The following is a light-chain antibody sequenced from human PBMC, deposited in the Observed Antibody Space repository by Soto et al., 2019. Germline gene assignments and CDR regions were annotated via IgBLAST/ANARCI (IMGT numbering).Light chain of an antibody. V-gene: IGKV1-39*01. CDR3: QQSYSTPIT. J-gene: IGKJ5*01. Sequence: DIQMTQSPSSLSASVGDRVTITCRASQGIRHYLAWYQQKPGKVPKLLIYAASSLQSGVPSRFSGSGSGTDFTLTISSLQPEDFATYYCQQSYSTPITFGQGTRLEIK. CDR2: AAS. CDR1: QGIRHY.